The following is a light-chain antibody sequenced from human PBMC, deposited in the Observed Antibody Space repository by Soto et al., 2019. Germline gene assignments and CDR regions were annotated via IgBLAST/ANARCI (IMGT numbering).Light chain of an antibody. CDR2: GAS. V-gene: IGKV1-17*03. J-gene: IGKJ4*02. Sequence: DIQMTQSPSAMSASVGDRVTITCRASQGINNYLVWFQQKPGRVPKRLISGASRLQPGVPSRFSGRGFGTEFTLTISSLQPEDFATYYCLQHYTFPLALGGGTKVEI. CDR1: QGINNY. CDR3: LQHYTFPLA.